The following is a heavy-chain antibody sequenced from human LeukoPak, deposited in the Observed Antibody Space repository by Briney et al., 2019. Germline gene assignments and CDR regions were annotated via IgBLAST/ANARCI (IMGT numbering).Heavy chain of an antibody. CDR2: IKQDGSEK. J-gene: IGHJ4*02. CDR3: ARDTPGRYRGVNYFDY. V-gene: IGHV3-7*01. Sequence: PGGSLRLSCAASGFTFSSYWMTWVRQAPGKGLEWVANIKQDGSEKCYVDSVKGRFTISRDNAKNSLSLQMNSLRAEDTAVYYCARDTPGRYRGVNYFDYWGQGALVTVSS. D-gene: IGHD1-26*01. CDR1: GFTFSSYW.